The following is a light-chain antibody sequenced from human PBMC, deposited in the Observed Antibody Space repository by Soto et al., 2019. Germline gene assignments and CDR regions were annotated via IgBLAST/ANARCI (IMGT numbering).Light chain of an antibody. J-gene: IGLJ3*02. CDR2: VNSDGSH. V-gene: IGLV4-69*01. CDR1: SGHSSYA. CDR3: QTWGTGIRV. Sequence: QPVLTQSPSASASLGASVKLTCTLSSGHSSYAIAWHQQQPEKGPRYLMKVNSDGSHSKGDGIPDRFSGSSSGADRYLIISSLQSEDEADYYCQTWGTGIRVFGGGTKVTVL.